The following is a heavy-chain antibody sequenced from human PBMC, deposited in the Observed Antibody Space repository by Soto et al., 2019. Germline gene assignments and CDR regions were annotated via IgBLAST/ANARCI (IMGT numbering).Heavy chain of an antibody. J-gene: IGHJ4*02. Sequence: ASVKVSCKASGGTFSSYTISWVRQAPGQGLEWMGWISAYNGNTNYAQKLQGRVTMTTDTSTSTAYMELRSLRSDDTAVYYCARRPLEYCSSTSCYGPQTLDYWGQGTLVTVSS. D-gene: IGHD2-2*01. CDR3: ARRPLEYCSSTSCYGPQTLDY. V-gene: IGHV1-18*01. CDR2: ISAYNGNT. CDR1: GGTFSSYT.